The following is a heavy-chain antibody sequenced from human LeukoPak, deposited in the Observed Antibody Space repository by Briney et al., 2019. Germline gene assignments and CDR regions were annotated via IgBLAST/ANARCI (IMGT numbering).Heavy chain of an antibody. V-gene: IGHV3-74*01. D-gene: IGHD4-23*01. CDR1: GFTFSDFY. CDR3: AKGYGGINSPFDY. CDR2: IKGDGSYT. J-gene: IGHJ4*02. Sequence: GGSLRLSCAASGFTFSDFYMSWIRQAPGKGLVWVARIKGDGSYTFYADSVKGRFTISRDNAKNTLYLQMNSLRAEDTAVYYCAKGYGGINSPFDYWGQGTLVTVSS.